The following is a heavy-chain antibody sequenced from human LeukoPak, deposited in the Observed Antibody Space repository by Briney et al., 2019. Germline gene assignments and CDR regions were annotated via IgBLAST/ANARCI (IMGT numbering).Heavy chain of an antibody. Sequence: PGGSLRLSCAASGFTVSSNYMSWVRQAPGKGLQWVSVIYSGGSTYYADSVKGRFTISRDNSKNTLYLQMNSLRAEDTAVYYCATRAQGATTKLFAFDIWGQGTMVTVSS. J-gene: IGHJ3*02. V-gene: IGHV3-53*01. D-gene: IGHD1-26*01. CDR2: IYSGGST. CDR3: ATRAQGATTKLFAFDI. CDR1: GFTVSSNY.